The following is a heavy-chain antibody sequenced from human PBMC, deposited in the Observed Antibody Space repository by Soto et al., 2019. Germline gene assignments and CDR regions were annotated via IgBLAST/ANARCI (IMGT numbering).Heavy chain of an antibody. V-gene: IGHV4-39*01. CDR3: ARQAGGHNWFDP. D-gene: IGHD3-10*01. CDR2: IYYSGST. Sequence: PSETLSLTCTVSGGSISSSSYYWGWIRQPPGKGLEWIGSIYYSGSTYYNPSLKSRVTISVDTSKNQFSLKLSSVTAADTAVYYCARQAGGHNWFDPWGQGTLVTGSS. CDR1: GGSISSSSYY. J-gene: IGHJ5*02.